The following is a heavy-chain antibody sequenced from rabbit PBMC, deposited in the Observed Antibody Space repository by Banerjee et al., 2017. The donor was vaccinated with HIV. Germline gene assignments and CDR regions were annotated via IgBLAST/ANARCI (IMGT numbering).Heavy chain of an antibody. J-gene: IGHJ4*01. Sequence: TLTCTASGFTLSSGYDMCWVRQAPGRGLEWIACIDTGDGSTYYASWAKGRFTITRSTSLNTVDLKMTSLTAADTATYFCARDGYAGHGYPNLWGPGTLVTVS. CDR2: IDTGDGST. CDR3: ARDGYAGHGYPNL. V-gene: IGHV1S43*01. CDR1: GFTLSSGYD. D-gene: IGHD6-1*01.